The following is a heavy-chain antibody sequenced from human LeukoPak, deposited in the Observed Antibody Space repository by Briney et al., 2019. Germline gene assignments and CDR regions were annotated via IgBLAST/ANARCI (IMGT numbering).Heavy chain of an antibody. D-gene: IGHD6-25*01. CDR1: GFTFSTYW. J-gene: IGHJ4*02. V-gene: IGHV3-74*01. Sequence: PGGSLRLSCAASGFTFSTYWMHWVRQAPGKGLVWVSGIRSDGSSTIYADSVKGRFTISRDNSRNTLYLQVNRLRAEDTAVYYCARDSSGWGFDYWGQGSLVTVSS. CDR2: IRSDGSST. CDR3: ARDSSGWGFDY.